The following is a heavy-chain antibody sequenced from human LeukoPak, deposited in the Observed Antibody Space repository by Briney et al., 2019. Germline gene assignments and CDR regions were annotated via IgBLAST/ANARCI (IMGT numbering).Heavy chain of an antibody. Sequence: PSETLSLTCTVSGGSISSYYWSWIRQPPGKGLEWIGNIYYSGSTNYNPSLKSRVTISVDLSENHISLRLTSVTAADTAVYYCAREGGFYRPLDYSGQGTPVTVSS. D-gene: IGHD3-3*01. CDR1: GGSISSYY. J-gene: IGHJ4*02. CDR2: IYYSGST. V-gene: IGHV4-59*12. CDR3: AREGGFYRPLDY.